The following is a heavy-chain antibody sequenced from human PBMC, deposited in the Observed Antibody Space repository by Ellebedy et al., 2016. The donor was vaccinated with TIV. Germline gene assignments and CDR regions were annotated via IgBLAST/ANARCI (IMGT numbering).Heavy chain of an antibody. Sequence: PGGSLRLSCAAPGFNVSGHSMTWVRQAPGRGLEWVSLIYSAGITYYADSVKGRFTISRDSSKNTVYLQMNSLRAEDTAVYYCARDLRMYYCDYWGQGTLVTVSS. CDR2: IYSAGIT. J-gene: IGHJ4*02. CDR3: ARDLRMYYCDY. CDR1: GFNVSGHS. V-gene: IGHV3-53*01.